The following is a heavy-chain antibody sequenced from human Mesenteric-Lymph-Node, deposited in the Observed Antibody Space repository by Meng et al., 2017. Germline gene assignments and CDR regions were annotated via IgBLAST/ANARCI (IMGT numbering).Heavy chain of an antibody. J-gene: IGHJ4*02. CDR2: ISSNGSST. CDR1: GFIFSSYS. D-gene: IGHD1-26*01. Sequence: GESLKISCAGSGFIFSSYSMHWVRQAPGKGLEYVSAISSNGSSTYYANSLKGRFTISRDNSKNTLSLQMGSLRAEDRAVHYCARAVGATTGDYWGQGTLVTVSS. V-gene: IGHV3-64*01. CDR3: ARAVGATTGDY.